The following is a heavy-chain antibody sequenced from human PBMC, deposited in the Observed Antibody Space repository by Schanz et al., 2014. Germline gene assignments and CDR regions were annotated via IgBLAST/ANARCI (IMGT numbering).Heavy chain of an antibody. D-gene: IGHD2-15*01. J-gene: IGHJ4*02. CDR1: GFTVSSNH. CDR3: ARDRGYCSGGSCLTFDY. V-gene: IGHV3-7*01. CDR2: IKQDGSEK. Sequence: EGQLAESGGGLVQPGGSLRLSCAVSGFTVSSNHMSWVRQAPGKGLEWVANIKQDGSEKYYVDAVKGRFTISRDNAKNSMYLHRKSLRGEDTAVYYCARDRGYCSGGSCLTFDYWGQGTLVTVSS.